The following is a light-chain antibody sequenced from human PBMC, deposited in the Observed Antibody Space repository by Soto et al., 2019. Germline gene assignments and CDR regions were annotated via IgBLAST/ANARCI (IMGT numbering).Light chain of an antibody. V-gene: IGLV1-40*01. CDR2: GNS. J-gene: IGLJ2*01. CDR3: QSCVTSQSGSGV. CDR1: SSNIGAGYD. Sequence: QSVLTQPPSVSGAPGQRVTISCTGSSSNIGAGYDVHWYQQLPGTAPKLLIYGNSNRPSGVPDRFSGSKSGTSAFLAITGLQAEDEADYCCQSCVTSQSGSGVFGGGTKLTVL.